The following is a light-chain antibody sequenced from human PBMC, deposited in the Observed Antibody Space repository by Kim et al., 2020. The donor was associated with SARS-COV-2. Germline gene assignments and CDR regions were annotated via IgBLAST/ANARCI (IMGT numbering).Light chain of an antibody. CDR3: TSYTRSDTWV. J-gene: IGLJ3*02. Sequence: QSALTQPASVSGSPGQSITISCTGTNNDVGGYNYVSWYQQHPGKAPKFMIYDVSKRPSGVSDRFSGSKSGNTASLTISGLQADDEAEYYCTSYTRSDTWVFGGGTQLTVL. CDR1: NNDVGGYNY. V-gene: IGLV2-14*03. CDR2: DVS.